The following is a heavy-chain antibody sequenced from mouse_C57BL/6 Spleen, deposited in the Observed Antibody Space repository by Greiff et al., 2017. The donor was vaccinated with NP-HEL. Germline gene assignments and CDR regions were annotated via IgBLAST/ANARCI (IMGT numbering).Heavy chain of an antibody. D-gene: IGHD2-3*01. CDR1: GYSITSGYY. CDR2: ISYDGSN. CDR3: AGRYRYDGYYHGYFDV. V-gene: IGHV3-6*01. Sequence: EVKLQESGPGLVKPSQSLSLTCSVTGYSITSGYYWNWIRQFPGNKLEWMGYISYDGSNNYNPSLKNRISITRDTSKNQFFLKLNSVTTEDTATYYCAGRYRYDGYYHGYFDVWGTGTTVTVSS. J-gene: IGHJ1*03.